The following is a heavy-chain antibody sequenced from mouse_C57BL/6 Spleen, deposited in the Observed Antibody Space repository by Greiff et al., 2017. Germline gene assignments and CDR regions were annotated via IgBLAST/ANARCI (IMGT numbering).Heavy chain of an antibody. CDR2: IYPGSGST. V-gene: IGHV1-55*01. CDR3: AKRSTTGLAFDY. D-gene: IGHD3-1*01. J-gene: IGHJ2*01. CDR1: GYTFTSYW. Sequence: QVQLQQPGAELVKPGASVKMSCKASGYTFTSYWINWVKQRPGQGLEWIGDIYPGSGSTNYNEKFKNKATLTVDTSSSTAYMQLSSLTSEGSAVYYCAKRSTTGLAFDYWGQGTTLTVSS.